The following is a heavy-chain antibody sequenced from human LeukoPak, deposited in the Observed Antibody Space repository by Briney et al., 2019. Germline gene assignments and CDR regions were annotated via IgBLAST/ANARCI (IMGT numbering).Heavy chain of an antibody. CDR1: GFTFSSYW. Sequence: PGGSLRVSCAASGFTFSSYWMSWVRQAPGKGLEWVANIHKDGSDKYYVDSVKGRFTISRDNAKNSLYLQMNSLRAEDTAVYYCSRECLVSSASDYWGQGTLVTVFS. V-gene: IGHV3-7*01. D-gene: IGHD6-25*01. J-gene: IGHJ4*02. CDR2: IHKDGSDK. CDR3: SRECLVSSASDY.